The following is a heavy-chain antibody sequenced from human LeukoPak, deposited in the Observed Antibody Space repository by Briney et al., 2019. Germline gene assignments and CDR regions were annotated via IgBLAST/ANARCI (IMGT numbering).Heavy chain of an antibody. CDR3: AKVATWTYFDY. CDR2: ISGSGTGT. J-gene: IGHJ4*02. Sequence: GGSLRLSCAVSGFTFGSYAMGWVRQAPGKGLEWVSAISGSGTGTYYADSVKGRFTISRDNSKYTLYLHMNSLRAEDTAVYYCAKVATWTYFDYWGQGTLVTVSS. D-gene: IGHD3/OR15-3a*01. CDR1: GFTFGSYA. V-gene: IGHV3-23*01.